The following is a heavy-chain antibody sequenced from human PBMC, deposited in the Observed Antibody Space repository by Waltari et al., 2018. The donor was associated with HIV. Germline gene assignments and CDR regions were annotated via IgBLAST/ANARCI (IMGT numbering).Heavy chain of an antibody. CDR1: VSTVSSTI. Sequence: EEQLGESGVGVIQPGGCLRLPCGAFVSTVSSTIGDWVRQAPGKGLEWVSVIYSGGSTYNADSVKGRFTIARDNSKNTLYLQMNSLRAEDTAVYYCARVGVITTYYYYGMDVWGQGTTVTVSS. J-gene: IGHJ6*02. D-gene: IGHD3-10*01. CDR2: IYSGGST. V-gene: IGHV3-53*01. CDR3: ARVGVITTYYYYGMDV.